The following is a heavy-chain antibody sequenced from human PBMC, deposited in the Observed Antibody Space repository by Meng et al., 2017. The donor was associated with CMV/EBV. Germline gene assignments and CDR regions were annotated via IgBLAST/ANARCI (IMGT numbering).Heavy chain of an antibody. CDR1: GFTFSSYW. V-gene: IGHV3-7*01. CDR2: IKQDGSEK. CDR3: ARDRWVGATRFFQH. J-gene: IGHJ1*01. Sequence: GSLRLSCAASGFTFSSYWMSWVRQAPGKGLEWVANIKQDGSEKYYVDSVKGRFTISRDNAKNSLYLQMNSLRAEDTAVYYCARDRWVGATRFFQHWGQGTLVTVSS. D-gene: IGHD1-26*01.